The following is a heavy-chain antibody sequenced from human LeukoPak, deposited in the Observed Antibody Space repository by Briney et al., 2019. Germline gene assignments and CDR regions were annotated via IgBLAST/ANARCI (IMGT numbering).Heavy chain of an antibody. CDR3: ARDPMVRGYFDF. D-gene: IGHD3-10*01. CDR1: GGSFSGYY. J-gene: IGHJ4*02. V-gene: IGHV4-34*01. CDR2: INHSGST. Sequence: SETLSLTCAVYGGSFSGYYWSWIRQPPGKGLEWIGEINHSGSTNYNPSLKSRVTISVDTSKNQFSLKLSSVTAADTAVYYCARDPMVRGYFDFWGQGALVTVSS.